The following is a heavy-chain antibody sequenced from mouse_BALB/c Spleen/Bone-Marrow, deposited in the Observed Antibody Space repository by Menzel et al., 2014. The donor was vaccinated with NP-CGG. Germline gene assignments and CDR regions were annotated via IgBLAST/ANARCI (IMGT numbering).Heavy chain of an antibody. CDR3: ARHGGGSSLWYFDV. V-gene: IGHV5-9-3*01. CDR2: INSGGSDT. D-gene: IGHD1-1*01. J-gene: IGHJ1*01. CDR1: GFTFSSYA. Sequence: EVKVVEPGGGLVKPGGSLKLSCAASGFTFSSYAMSWVRQTPEKRLEWVAIINSGGSDTYYPDSVKRRFTISRDNDKNTLYLQMSSLRSEATAMYYCARHGGGSSLWYFDVWGAGTTVTVSS.